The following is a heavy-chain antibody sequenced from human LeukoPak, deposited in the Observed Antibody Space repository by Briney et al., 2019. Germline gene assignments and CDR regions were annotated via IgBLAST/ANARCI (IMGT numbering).Heavy chain of an antibody. Sequence: GGSLRLSCAASGFTFSSYAMHWVRQAPGKGLEWVAVISYDGSNKYYADSVKGRFTISRDNSKNTLYLQMNSLRAEDTAVYYCARDLISEVVVPAATLDYWGQGTLVTVSS. J-gene: IGHJ4*01. D-gene: IGHD2-2*01. CDR1: GFTFSSYA. V-gene: IGHV3-30-3*01. CDR3: ARDLISEVVVPAATLDY. CDR2: ISYDGSNK.